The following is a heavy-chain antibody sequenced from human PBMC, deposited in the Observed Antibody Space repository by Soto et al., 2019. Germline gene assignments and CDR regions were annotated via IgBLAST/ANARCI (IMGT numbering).Heavy chain of an antibody. V-gene: IGHV3-23*01. Sequence: EVQLLESGGGLEQPGGSLRLSCAASGFNFRNYAMSWVRQAPGKGLEWVSGITDSGGSTYFADSVRGRFTISRDNSKETLYLEMTSLGAADTSVYYCAIGSTGLWRVPIDYWGQGTLVTGSS. CDR1: GFNFRNYA. CDR2: ITDSGGST. CDR3: AIGSTGLWRVPIDY. J-gene: IGHJ4*02. D-gene: IGHD2-21*01.